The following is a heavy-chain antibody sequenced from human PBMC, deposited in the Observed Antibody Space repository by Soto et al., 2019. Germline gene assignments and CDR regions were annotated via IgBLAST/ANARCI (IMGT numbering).Heavy chain of an antibody. CDR2: INAGNGNT. J-gene: IGHJ5*02. CDR1: GYTFTSYA. CDR3: ARGGNCSSTSCRQNWFDP. Sequence: QVQLVQSGAEVKKPGASVKVSCKASGYTFTSYAMHWVRQAPGQRLEWMGWINAGNGNTKYSQKFQGRVTITRDTPASTAYMELSSLRSEDTAVYYCARGGNCSSTSCRQNWFDPWGQGTLVTVSS. V-gene: IGHV1-3*01. D-gene: IGHD2-2*01.